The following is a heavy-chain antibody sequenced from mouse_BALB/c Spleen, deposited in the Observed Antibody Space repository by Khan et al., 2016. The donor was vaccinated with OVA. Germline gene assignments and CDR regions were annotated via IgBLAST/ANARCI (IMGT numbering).Heavy chain of an antibody. D-gene: IGHD2-3*01. Sequence: VQLKESGPGLVKPSQSLSLTCTVTGYSITSDYAWNWIRQFPGNKLEWMGYISYGGSTNYNPSLKSRISITRDTSKNQFFLQLNSVTTEDTATNYCARDGSRYNYAMDYWGQGTSVTVSS. V-gene: IGHV3-2*02. CDR2: ISYGGST. J-gene: IGHJ4*01. CDR3: ARDGSRYNYAMDY. CDR1: GYSITSDYA.